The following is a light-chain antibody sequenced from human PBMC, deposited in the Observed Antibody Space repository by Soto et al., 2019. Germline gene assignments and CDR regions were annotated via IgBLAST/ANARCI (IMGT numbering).Light chain of an antibody. CDR1: QGLSTY. CDR3: KQYTNVPP. V-gene: IGKV1-27*01. Sequence: DIQMTQSPSSLSASVGDRVTITCRASQGLSTYLASYQQIPGKVPKLLISAASTLQSGPPSRFSGSGSGTDLTLTISSLQPDDVATYCCKQYTNVPPFGGGTKVEIK. J-gene: IGKJ4*01. CDR2: AAS.